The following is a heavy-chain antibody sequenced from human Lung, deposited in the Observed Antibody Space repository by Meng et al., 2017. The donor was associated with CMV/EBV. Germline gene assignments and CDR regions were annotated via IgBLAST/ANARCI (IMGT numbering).Heavy chain of an antibody. CDR1: GGSITSYY. D-gene: IGHD1-14*01. Sequence: SETLSLXCTVSGGSITSYYWSWIRQPPGKGLEWIAYMYYSRDASYNPSLRSRVTVSVDTSKSQFSLQLSSVTAADTAVYYCARDWQGGAEPSGMDVWGQGTXVTVSS. CDR2: MYYSRDA. J-gene: IGHJ6*02. CDR3: ARDWQGGAEPSGMDV. V-gene: IGHV4-59*01.